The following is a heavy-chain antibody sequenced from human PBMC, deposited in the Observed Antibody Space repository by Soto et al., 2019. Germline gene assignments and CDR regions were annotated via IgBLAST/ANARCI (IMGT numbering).Heavy chain of an antibody. CDR3: AKALTVVRGLIYYGMDV. J-gene: IGHJ6*02. D-gene: IGHD3-10*01. CDR2: ITGSGGST. V-gene: IGHV3-23*01. CDR1: GFTFSSYA. Sequence: GGSLRLSCAASGFTFSSYAMSWVRQSPGKGLTWVSVITGSGGSTYYADSVKGRFTISRDNSKNTLYLQMNSLRDEDTAVYYCAKALTVVRGLIYYGMDVWGQGTTVTVAS.